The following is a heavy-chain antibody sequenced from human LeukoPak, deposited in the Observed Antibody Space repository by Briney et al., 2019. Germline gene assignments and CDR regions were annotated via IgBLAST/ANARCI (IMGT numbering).Heavy chain of an antibody. V-gene: IGHV3-33*08. CDR1: GFTLRSYS. J-gene: IGHJ3*02. CDR2: IRYDGSNK. D-gene: IGHD6-19*01. CDR3: ARTRLGEWLVGNAFDI. Sequence: PGGSLRLSCAASGFTLRSYSMTWVRQAPGKGLEWVAFIRYDGSNKYYADSVKGRFTISRDNSKNTLYLQMNSLWAEDTAVYYCARTRLGEWLVGNAFDIWGQGTMVTVSS.